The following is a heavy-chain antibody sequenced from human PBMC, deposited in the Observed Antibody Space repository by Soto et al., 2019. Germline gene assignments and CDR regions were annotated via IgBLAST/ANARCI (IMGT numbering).Heavy chain of an antibody. V-gene: IGHV4-59*02. CDR1: SGSVSVYY. CDR3: ARGVGSSPPRY. J-gene: IGHJ4*02. Sequence: SETLSLTCTISSGSVSVYYWSWIRQSPGRELEWIGYIYDSGSAYYNPSLKTRVTISADTSKNQIPLTLTSATAADTAVYYCARGVGSSPPRYWGRGTLVTVSS. CDR2: IYDSGSA. D-gene: IGHD3-9*01.